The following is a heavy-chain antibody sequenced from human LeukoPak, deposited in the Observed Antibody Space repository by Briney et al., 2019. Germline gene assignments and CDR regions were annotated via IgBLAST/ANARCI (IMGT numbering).Heavy chain of an antibody. CDR1: GYTFTSYD. V-gene: IGHV1-8*01. D-gene: IGHD6-19*01. Sequence: GASVKVSCKASGYTFTSYDINWVRQATGQGLEWMGWMNPNSGNTGYAQKFQGRVTMTRNTSISTAYMELSSLRSEDTAVYYCARDMWRVRGDAFDIWGQGTMVTVSS. CDR3: ARDMWRVRGDAFDI. J-gene: IGHJ3*02. CDR2: MNPNSGNT.